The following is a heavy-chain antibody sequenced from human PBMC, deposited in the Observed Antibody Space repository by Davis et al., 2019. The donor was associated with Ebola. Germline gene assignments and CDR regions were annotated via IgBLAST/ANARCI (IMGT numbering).Heavy chain of an antibody. CDR2: INSKTDGGTT. CDR1: GFTFSNAW. D-gene: IGHD3-9*01. Sequence: GESLKISCAASGFTFSNAWMSCVRQAPGKGLEWVGRINSKTDGGTTDYAAAVKGRFTISRDDSKNTLYLQMNSLKTEDTAVYYCTTGGDDILTGLNDYWGQGTLVTVSS. V-gene: IGHV3-15*01. J-gene: IGHJ4*02. CDR3: TTGGDDILTGLNDY.